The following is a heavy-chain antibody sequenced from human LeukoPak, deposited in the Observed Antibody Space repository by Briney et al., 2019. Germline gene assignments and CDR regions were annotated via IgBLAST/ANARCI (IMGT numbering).Heavy chain of an antibody. CDR3: ARGSWDDVGYYYYYYMDV. CDR2: TIPRFGTT. CDR1: GGSFSSHA. J-gene: IGHJ6*03. Sequence: SVNVSCKASGGSFSSHAVGWVRQAPGQGLEGLGGTIPRFGTTRYAQKFQGRVTITTDESTRTAYMDLSSLTSEDTAVYYCARGSWDDVGYYYYYYMDVWGKGSTVTVSS. V-gene: IGHV1-69*05. D-gene: IGHD1-1*01.